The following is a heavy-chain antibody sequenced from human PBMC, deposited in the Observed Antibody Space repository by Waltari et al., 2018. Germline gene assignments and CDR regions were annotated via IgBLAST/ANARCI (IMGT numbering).Heavy chain of an antibody. CDR1: GFTFSSYG. V-gene: IGHV3-33*01. CDR3: ARALWMRRYFDY. CDR2: IWYDGSNK. J-gene: IGHJ4*02. Sequence: QVQLVESGGGVVQPGRSLRLSCAASGFTFSSYGMHWVRQAPGKGREWVAVIWYDGSNKYYADSVKGRFTISRDNSKNTLYLQMNSLRAEDTAVYYCARALWMRRYFDYWGQGTLVTVSS. D-gene: IGHD3-3*01.